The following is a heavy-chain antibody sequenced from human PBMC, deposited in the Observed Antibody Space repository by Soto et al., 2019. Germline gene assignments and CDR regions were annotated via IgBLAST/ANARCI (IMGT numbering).Heavy chain of an antibody. V-gene: IGHV3-30*18. J-gene: IGHJ4*02. Sequence: QVQLVESGGGVVQPGRSLRLSCAASGFTFSSYGMHWVRQAPGKGLEWVAVISYDGSNKYYADSVKGRFTISRDNSKNTVYLQMNSLRAEDTAVYYCAKAPYSGYEIDYWGQGTLVTVSS. CDR2: ISYDGSNK. CDR1: GFTFSSYG. D-gene: IGHD5-12*01. CDR3: AKAPYSGYEIDY.